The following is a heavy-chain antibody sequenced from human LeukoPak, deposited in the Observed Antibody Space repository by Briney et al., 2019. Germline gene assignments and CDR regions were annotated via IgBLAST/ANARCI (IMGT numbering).Heavy chain of an antibody. CDR3: ALKTITIIKDPAAFDI. V-gene: IGHV5-51*01. J-gene: IGHJ3*02. D-gene: IGHD3-22*01. Sequence: GESLKISCKGSGYGFTSYWIGWVRQVPGKGLEWMGIVYSSSFQGQVTISADKSISTAYLQWRSLKASDTAMYYCALKTITIIKDPAAFDIWGLGTMVTVSS. CDR2: V. CDR1: GYGFTSYW.